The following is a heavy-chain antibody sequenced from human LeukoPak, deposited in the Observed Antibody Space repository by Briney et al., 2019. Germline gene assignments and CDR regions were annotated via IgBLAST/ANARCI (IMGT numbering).Heavy chain of an antibody. Sequence: SETLSLTCTVSGGSISSSSYYWGWIRQPPGKGLEWIGSTYYSGSTYYNPSLKSRVTISVDTSKNQFSLKLSSVTAADTAVYYCARPLDPNWFDPWGQGTLVTVSS. CDR2: TYYSGST. J-gene: IGHJ5*02. CDR1: GGSISSSSYY. V-gene: IGHV4-39*01. CDR3: ARPLDPNWFDP.